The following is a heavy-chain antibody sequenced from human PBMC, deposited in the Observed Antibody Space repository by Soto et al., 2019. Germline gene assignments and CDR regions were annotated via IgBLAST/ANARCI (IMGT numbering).Heavy chain of an antibody. CDR2: IYYSGST. CDR3: ARVVVGITGNTFYYFGMDV. J-gene: IGHJ6*02. V-gene: IGHV4-31*03. CDR1: GGSISSGGYY. D-gene: IGHD1-20*01. Sequence: PSETLSLTCTVSGGSISSGGYYWSWIRQHPGKGLEWIGYIYYSGSTYYNPSLKSRVTISVDTSKNQFSLKLSSVTAADTAVYYCARVVVGITGNTFYYFGMDVWGQGTTVTVSS.